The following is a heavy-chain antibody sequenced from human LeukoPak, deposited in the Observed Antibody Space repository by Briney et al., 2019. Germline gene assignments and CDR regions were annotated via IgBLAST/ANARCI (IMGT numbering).Heavy chain of an antibody. V-gene: IGHV4-38-2*02. D-gene: IGHD3-10*01. J-gene: IGHJ4*02. CDR1: GYSISSGYY. Sequence: SETLSLTCTVSGYSISSGYYWGWIRQPPGKGLEWIGSIYHSGSTYYNPSLKSRVTISVDTSKNQFSLKLSSVTAADTAVYYCARELEYYYGSGTQWVDYWGQGTLVTVSS. CDR2: IYHSGST. CDR3: ARELEYYYGSGTQWVDY.